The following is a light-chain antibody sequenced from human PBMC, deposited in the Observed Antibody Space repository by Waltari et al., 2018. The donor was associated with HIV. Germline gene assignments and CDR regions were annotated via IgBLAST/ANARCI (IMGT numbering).Light chain of an antibody. J-gene: IGLJ3*02. V-gene: IGLV2-14*01. Sequence: QPALTPPASASASPGQSITTTCSSPTSDIVGYYSFVWYQQHPAKAPKLIIFEVTYQPSGVCSRFSGSRSGTTASLTISGLQPEDEADYFCSSQATSGSRMFGGGTRLTVL. CDR2: EVT. CDR1: TSDIVGYYS. CDR3: SSQATSGSRM.